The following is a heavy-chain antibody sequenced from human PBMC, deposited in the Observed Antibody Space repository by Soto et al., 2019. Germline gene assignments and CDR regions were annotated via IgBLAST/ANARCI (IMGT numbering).Heavy chain of an antibody. J-gene: IGHJ3*02. CDR3: ARDYYGSGSYYNAAFDI. CDR1: GFTFSSYW. D-gene: IGHD3-10*01. Sequence: GGSLRLSCAASGFTFSSYWMHWVRQAPGKGLVWVSRINSDGSSTSYADSVKGRFTISRDNAKNTLYLQMNSLRADDTAVYYCARDYYGSGSYYNAAFDIWGQGTMVTVSS. CDR2: INSDGSST. V-gene: IGHV3-74*01.